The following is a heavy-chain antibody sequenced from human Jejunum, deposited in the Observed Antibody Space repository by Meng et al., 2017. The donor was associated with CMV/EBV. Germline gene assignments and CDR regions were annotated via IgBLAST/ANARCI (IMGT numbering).Heavy chain of an antibody. CDR3: AKPIQGRITIFSD. CDR1: GFPYRDYR. CDR2: ISDRGNYI. V-gene: IGHV3-21*01. D-gene: IGHD3-9*01. Sequence: SGFPYRDYRMNWIHQAAGKGLEWVSSISDRGNYIYYADSVRGRFTISRDNAKNSLYLQMNNLRAEDTAVYYCAKPIQGRITIFSDWGQGSLVTVSS. J-gene: IGHJ4*02.